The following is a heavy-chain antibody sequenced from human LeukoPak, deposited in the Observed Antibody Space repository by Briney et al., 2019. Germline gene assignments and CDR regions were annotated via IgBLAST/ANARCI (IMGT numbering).Heavy chain of an antibody. CDR2: IRSTGDST. V-gene: IGHV3-64*01. D-gene: IGHD6-13*01. J-gene: IGHJ6*03. CDR1: GFTFSNFA. CDR3: ARWGTLGSSSRTGKSYYYYMDV. Sequence: GGSLRLSCAASGFTFSNFAIHWVRQAPGKGLEFVSGIRSTGDSTYYANSAKGRFTISRDNSKNTLYLQMGSLRAEDMAVYYCARWGTLGSSSRTGKSYYYYMDVWGKGTTVTVSS.